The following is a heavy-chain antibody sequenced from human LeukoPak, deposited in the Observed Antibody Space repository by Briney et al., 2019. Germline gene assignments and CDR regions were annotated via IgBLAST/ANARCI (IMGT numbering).Heavy chain of an antibody. CDR2: IYYSGST. CDR1: GGSISSYY. J-gene: IGHJ5*02. V-gene: IGHV4-59*12. Sequence: SETLSLTCTVSGGSISSYYWSWIRQPPGKGLEWIGYIYYSGSTNYNPSLKSRVTISVDTSKSQFSLKVSSVTAADTAMYYCARGTYSSGQGWFDLWGQGTLVTVSS. CDR3: ARGTYSSGQGWFDL. D-gene: IGHD5-18*01.